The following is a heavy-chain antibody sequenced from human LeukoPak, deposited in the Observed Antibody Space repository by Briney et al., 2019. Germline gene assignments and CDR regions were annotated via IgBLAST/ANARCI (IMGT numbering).Heavy chain of an antibody. CDR1: GGSISSYY. Sequence: SETLSLTCTVSGGSISSYYWSWIRQPAGKGLEWIGRIYTSGSTNYNPSLKSRVTMSVDTSKNQFSLKLSPVTAADTAVYYCARSLVVPAATLWFDPWGQGTLVTVSS. J-gene: IGHJ5*02. CDR2: IYTSGST. D-gene: IGHD2-2*01. CDR3: ARSLVVPAATLWFDP. V-gene: IGHV4-4*07.